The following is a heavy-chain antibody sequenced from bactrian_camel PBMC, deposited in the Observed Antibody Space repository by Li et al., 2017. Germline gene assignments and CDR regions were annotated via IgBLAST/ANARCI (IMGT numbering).Heavy chain of an antibody. V-gene: IGHV3S26*01. D-gene: IGHD2*01. CDR3: AADRHRPVIGCTPGHQGYKY. Sequence: QVQLVESGGGSVGPGGSLRLSCAASGGPDFNYCMGWLRTFPGQRGRREGVATIMGDGTPSYSDSVKGRFTISKDNANKILYLQMDDLRLEDTAMYYCAADRHRPVIGCTPGHQGYKYWGQGTQVTVS. J-gene: IGHJ4*01. CDR1: GGPDFNYC. CDR2: TIMGDGTP.